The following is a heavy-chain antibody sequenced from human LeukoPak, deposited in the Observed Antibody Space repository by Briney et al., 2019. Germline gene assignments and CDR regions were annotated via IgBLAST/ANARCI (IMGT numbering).Heavy chain of an antibody. D-gene: IGHD1-26*01. CDR1: GGSISSYY. V-gene: IGHV4-59*08. CDR3: ARHERSGSYPDY. CDR2: VYYSGST. Sequence: SETLSLTCTVSGGSISSYYWSWIRQPPGKGLEWIGYVYYSGSTNYNPSLESRVTISVDTSKNQFSLKLSSVTAADTAVYYCARHERSGSYPDYWGQGTLVTVSS. J-gene: IGHJ4*02.